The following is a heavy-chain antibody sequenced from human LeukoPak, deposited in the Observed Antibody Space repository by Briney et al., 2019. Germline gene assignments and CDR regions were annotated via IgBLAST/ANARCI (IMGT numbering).Heavy chain of an antibody. Sequence: ASVKVSCKASGYTFTSYGISWVRQAPGQGLEWMGLISAYNGNTNYAQKLQGRVTMTTDTSTSTAYMELRSLRSDDTAVYYCARAMTESYYYYYMDVWGKGTTVTVSS. D-gene: IGHD5-24*01. CDR1: GYTFTSYG. CDR2: ISAYNGNT. J-gene: IGHJ6*03. V-gene: IGHV1-18*01. CDR3: ARAMTESYYYYYMDV.